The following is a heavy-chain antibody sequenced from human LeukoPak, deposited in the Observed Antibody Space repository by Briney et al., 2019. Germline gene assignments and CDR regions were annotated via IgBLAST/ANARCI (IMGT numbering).Heavy chain of an antibody. CDR1: GFTFSSYG. J-gene: IGHJ6*02. CDR2: IWYDGSSK. Sequence: GGSLRLSCAASGFTFSSYGMHWVRQAPGKGLEWVAVIWYDGSSKYYADSVKGRFTISRDNAKNSLYLQMNSLRAEDTAVYYCARAPHYSNYGPYYYGMDVWGQGTTVTVSS. V-gene: IGHV3-33*01. D-gene: IGHD4-11*01. CDR3: ARAPHYSNYGPYYYGMDV.